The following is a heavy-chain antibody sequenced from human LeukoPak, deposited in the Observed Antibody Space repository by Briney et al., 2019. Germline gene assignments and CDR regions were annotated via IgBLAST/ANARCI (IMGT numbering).Heavy chain of an antibody. V-gene: IGHV4-34*01. J-gene: IGHJ4*02. CDR1: GGSFSGYY. Sequence: SETLSLTCAVYGGSFSGYYWSWIRQPPGKGLEWIGEIYHSGSTNYNPSLKSRVTISVDKSKNQFSLKLSSVTAADTAVYYCARVGLYSSGWYSDYWGQGTLVTVSS. CDR3: ARVGLYSSGWYSDY. D-gene: IGHD6-19*01. CDR2: IYHSGST.